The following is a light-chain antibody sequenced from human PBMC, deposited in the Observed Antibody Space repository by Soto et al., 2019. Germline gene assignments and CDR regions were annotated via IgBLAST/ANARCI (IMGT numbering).Light chain of an antibody. CDR3: QQYITWPRT. CDR1: QSVSSN. CDR2: GAS. V-gene: IGKV3-15*01. J-gene: IGKJ1*01. Sequence: EMVVTQSPDTLSVSPGEGASLSCRASQSVSSNLAWYQQRPGQAPRLLISGASTRATGIPARFRGSGSGTEFTLTISSLQSEDFAVYYCQQYITWPRTFGQGTKVEIK.